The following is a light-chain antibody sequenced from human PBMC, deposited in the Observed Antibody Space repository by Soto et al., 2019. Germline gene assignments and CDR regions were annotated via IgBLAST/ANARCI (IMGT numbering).Light chain of an antibody. J-gene: IGKJ2*01. V-gene: IGKV1-5*03. CDR3: QQYDSHPMYT. Sequence: DIQMTQSPSTLSASVGDRVTITCRARQNIVNWLAWYQQKPGKAPNLLIYKTSTLQRGVPSRFSGSGSGTEFTLTISSLQPDDFATYYCQQYDSHPMYTFGQGTKVDNK. CDR1: QNIVNW. CDR2: KTS.